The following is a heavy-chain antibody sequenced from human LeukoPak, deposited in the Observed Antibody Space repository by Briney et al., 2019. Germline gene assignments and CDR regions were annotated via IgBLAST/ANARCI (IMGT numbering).Heavy chain of an antibody. CDR1: GFTFSGFA. Sequence: GGSLRLSCAASGFTFSGFAMSWVRRTPGKGLEWVSGISGSGDNTLYADSVKGRFTISRDNSKNTLYLEMNSLRAEDTAVYYCAREVAGTGTSEFDYWGQGTLVTVSS. J-gene: IGHJ4*02. V-gene: IGHV3-23*01. CDR3: AREVAGTGTSEFDY. CDR2: ISGSGDNT. D-gene: IGHD6-19*01.